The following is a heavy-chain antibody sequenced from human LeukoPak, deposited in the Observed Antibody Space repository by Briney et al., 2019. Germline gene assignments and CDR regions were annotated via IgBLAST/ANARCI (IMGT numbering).Heavy chain of an antibody. CDR1: GFTFSSYA. J-gene: IGHJ1*01. Sequence: GGSLRLSCAASGFTFSSYAMSWVRQAPGKGLEWVSALSGSGGSTYYADSVKGRFTISRENSKNTLYLQMNSLRAEDTAVYYCAKASRNCSRTSCYEYFQHWGQGTLVTVSS. CDR2: LSGSGGST. V-gene: IGHV3-23*01. D-gene: IGHD2-2*01. CDR3: AKASRNCSRTSCYEYFQH.